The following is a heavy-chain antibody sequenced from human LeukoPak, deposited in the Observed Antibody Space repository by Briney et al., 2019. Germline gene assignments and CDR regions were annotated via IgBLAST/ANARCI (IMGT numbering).Heavy chain of an antibody. CDR3: ARVVFGYSSGWYSYYYYMDV. D-gene: IGHD6-19*01. J-gene: IGHJ6*03. CDR2: IYYSGST. CDR1: GGSINSYH. Sequence: PSETLSLTCTVSGGSINSYHWSWIRQPPGKGLEWIGYIYYSGSTNYNPSLKSRVTISVDTSKNQFSLKLSSVTAADTAVYYCARVVFGYSSGWYSYYYYMDVWGKGTTVTVSS. V-gene: IGHV4-59*01.